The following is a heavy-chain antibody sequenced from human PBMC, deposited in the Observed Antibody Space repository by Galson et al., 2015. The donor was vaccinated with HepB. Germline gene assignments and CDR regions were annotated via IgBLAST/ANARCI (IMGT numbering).Heavy chain of an antibody. Sequence: SLRLSCAASGFTFSSYAMTWARQAPGQGLEWVSGISGSGDESFYADSVKGRFTISRDNSNNTLYLQMSSLRADDTALYYCANGVPCGGGNCYGTDFDYWGQGTLVTVSS. CDR2: ISGSGDES. J-gene: IGHJ4*02. D-gene: IGHD2-15*01. CDR1: GFTFSSYA. CDR3: ANGVPCGGGNCYGTDFDY. V-gene: IGHV3-23*01.